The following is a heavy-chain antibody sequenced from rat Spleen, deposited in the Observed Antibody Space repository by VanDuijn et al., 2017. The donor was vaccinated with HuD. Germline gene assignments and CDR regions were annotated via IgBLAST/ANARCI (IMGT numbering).Heavy chain of an antibody. CDR1: GFTFSDYY. J-gene: IGHJ2*01. V-gene: IGHV5-29*01. Sequence: EVQLVESDGGLVQPGRSLKLSCAASGFTFSDYYMAWVRQAPTKGLEWVATISYDGSSTYYRDSVKGRFTISRDNAKSTLYLQMDSLRSEDTATYYCARPENTGAFDYWGQGVMVTVSS. CDR2: ISYDGSST. CDR3: ARPENTGAFDY. D-gene: IGHD4-2*01.